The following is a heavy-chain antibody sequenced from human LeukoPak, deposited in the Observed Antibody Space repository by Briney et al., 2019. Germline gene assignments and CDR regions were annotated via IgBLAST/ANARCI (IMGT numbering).Heavy chain of an antibody. Sequence: GGSLRLSCAASGFTFSSHSMNWVRQAPGKGLEWISYIRSSSSSIFYADSVKGRFTISTDNARNSLYLQMNSLRDEDTAVYYCARGYDYGDYVGDFDYWGQGTLVTVSS. D-gene: IGHD4-17*01. CDR1: GFTFSSHS. V-gene: IGHV3-48*02. CDR3: ARGYDYGDYVGDFDY. J-gene: IGHJ4*02. CDR2: IRSSSSSI.